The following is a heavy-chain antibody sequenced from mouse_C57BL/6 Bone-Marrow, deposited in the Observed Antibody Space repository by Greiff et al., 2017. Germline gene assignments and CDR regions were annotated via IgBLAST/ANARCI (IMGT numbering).Heavy chain of an antibody. J-gene: IGHJ1*03. CDR2: IDPSDSYT. CDR3: AREYDYRYFDV. CDR1: GYTFTSYW. V-gene: IGHV1-69*01. Sequence: QVQLQQPGAELVKPGASVKMSCKASGYTFTSYWMHWVKQRPGQGLEWIGEIDPSDSYTNYNQKFKGKSTLTVDKSSSTAYMQLSSLTSEDSAVYYGAREYDYRYFDVWGTGTTVTVSS. D-gene: IGHD2-10*02.